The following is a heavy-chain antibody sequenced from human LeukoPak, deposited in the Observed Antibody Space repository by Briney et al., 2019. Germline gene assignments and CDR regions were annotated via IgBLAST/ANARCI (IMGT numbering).Heavy chain of an antibody. CDR3: ARDTYNYGSSAYYFDY. CDR2: IYTSGST. Sequence: SETLSLTCTVSGVSISSYSWSWIRQPAGKGLEWIGRIYTSGSTNYDPSLKSRVTMSVDTSKNQFSLKLSSVTAADTAVYYCARDTYNYGSSAYYFDYWGQGTLVTVSS. D-gene: IGHD5-18*01. CDR1: GVSISSYS. V-gene: IGHV4-4*07. J-gene: IGHJ4*02.